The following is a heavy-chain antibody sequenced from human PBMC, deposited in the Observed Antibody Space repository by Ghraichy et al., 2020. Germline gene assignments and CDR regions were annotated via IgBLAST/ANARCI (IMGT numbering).Heavy chain of an antibody. Sequence: SGPTLVKPTQTLTLTCSFSGFSLNTAGMSVAWIRQPPGRALEWLAVISWEDDKDYNTSLEARLTISKDTSKNQVVLTVTNMAPAATATYFCARLGSEYVWQNYRQELHYYYMDVWGKGATVTVSS. J-gene: IGHJ6*03. CDR2: ISWEDDK. CDR3: ARLGSEYVWQNYRQELHYYYMDV. V-gene: IGHV2-70*01. CDR1: GFSLNTAGMS. D-gene: IGHD3-16*02.